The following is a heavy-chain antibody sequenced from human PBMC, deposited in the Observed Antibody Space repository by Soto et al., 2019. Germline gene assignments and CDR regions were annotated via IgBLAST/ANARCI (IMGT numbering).Heavy chain of an antibody. Sequence: GGSLRLSCAASGFTFSSYAMSWVRQAPGKGLEWVSAISGSGGSTYYADSVKGRFTISRDNSKNTLYLQMNSLRAEVTAVYYCAKDRYCSSTSCPVDYWGQGTLVTVSS. CDR2: ISGSGGST. CDR1: GFTFSSYA. D-gene: IGHD2-2*01. CDR3: AKDRYCSSTSCPVDY. V-gene: IGHV3-23*01. J-gene: IGHJ4*02.